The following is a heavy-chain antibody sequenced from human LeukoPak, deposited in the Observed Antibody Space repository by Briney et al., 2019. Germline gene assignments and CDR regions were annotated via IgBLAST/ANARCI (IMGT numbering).Heavy chain of an antibody. CDR1: GYPFTNYY. D-gene: IGHD6-6*01. V-gene: IGHV1-46*01. J-gene: IGHJ6*02. CDR3: ARELVRSYYGMDV. Sequence: ASVKVSCKASGYPFTNYYMHWVRQAPGQGLEWMGIINPRGGSASYAQKFQGRVTMTRDTSISTAYMELSRLRSDDTAVYYCARELVRSYYGMDVWGQGTTVTVSS. CDR2: INPRGGSA.